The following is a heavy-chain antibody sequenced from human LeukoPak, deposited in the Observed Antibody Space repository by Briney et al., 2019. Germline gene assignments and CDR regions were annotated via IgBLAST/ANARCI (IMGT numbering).Heavy chain of an antibody. CDR2: ISSNGGST. Sequence: GGSLRLSCAVSGFTFSNYGMHWVRQAPGKGLEYVSGISSNGGSTNYANSVKGRFTISRDNSKNTLYLQMGSLRPEDMAVYYCAGRRDYNGGFDYWGQGTLVTVSS. V-gene: IGHV3-64*01. J-gene: IGHJ4*02. D-gene: IGHD4-11*01. CDR3: AGRRDYNGGFDY. CDR1: GFTFSNYG.